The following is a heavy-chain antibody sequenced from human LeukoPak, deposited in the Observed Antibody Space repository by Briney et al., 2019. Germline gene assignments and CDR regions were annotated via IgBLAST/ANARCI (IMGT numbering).Heavy chain of an antibody. J-gene: IGHJ4*02. V-gene: IGHV3-23*01. D-gene: IGHD1-1*01. CDR1: GFTFSSYA. CDR3: AKRPTDLASLDY. Sequence: GGSLRLSCAASGFTFSSYAMSWVRQAPGKGLEWVSTVIGSGGSTYYSDPVTGRFIISRDNSKNTLYLQMNSLRVEDMAVYYCAKRPTDLASLDYWGQGTLVTVSS. CDR2: VIGSGGST.